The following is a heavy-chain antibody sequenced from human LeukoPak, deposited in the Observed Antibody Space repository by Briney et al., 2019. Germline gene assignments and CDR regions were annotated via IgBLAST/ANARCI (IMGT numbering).Heavy chain of an antibody. J-gene: IGHJ6*03. D-gene: IGHD3-22*01. Sequence: PGGSLRLSCAASGFTVSSNYMSWVRQAPGKGLEWVSVIYSGGSTYYADSVKGRFTISRDNSKNTLYLQMNSLRAEDTAVYYCARDSRNEYYYYYYMDVWGKGTTVTVSS. CDR2: IYSGGST. CDR1: GFTVSSNY. CDR3: ARDSRNEYYYYYYMDV. V-gene: IGHV3-66*02.